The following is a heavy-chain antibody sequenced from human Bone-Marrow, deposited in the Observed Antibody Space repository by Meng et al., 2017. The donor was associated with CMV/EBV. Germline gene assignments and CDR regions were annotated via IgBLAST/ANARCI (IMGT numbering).Heavy chain of an antibody. Sequence: GSLRLSCAVYGGSFSGYYWSWIRQPPGKGLEWIGEINHSGSTNYNPSLKSRVTISVDTSKNQFSLKLSSVTAADTAVYYCARLPSRYYYDSSGYYRSSYWGQGTLVTSPQ. CDR1: GGSFSGYY. D-gene: IGHD3-22*01. V-gene: IGHV4-34*01. CDR2: INHSGST. J-gene: IGHJ4*02. CDR3: ARLPSRYYYDSSGYYRSSY.